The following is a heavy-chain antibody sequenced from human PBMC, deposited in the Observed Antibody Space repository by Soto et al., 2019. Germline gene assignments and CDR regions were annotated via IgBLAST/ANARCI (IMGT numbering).Heavy chain of an antibody. CDR3: VRHYPNEGIAAPNPVRSYYYYYMDV. D-gene: IGHD6-13*01. Sequence: SETLSLTCTVSGGSISSSSYYWGWIRQPPGKGLEWIGSIYYSGSTYYNPSLKSRVTISVDTSKNQFSLKLSSVTAADTAVYYCVRHYPNEGIAAPNPVRSYYYYYMDVWGKGTTVTVSS. J-gene: IGHJ6*03. V-gene: IGHV4-39*01. CDR2: IYYSGST. CDR1: GGSISSSSYY.